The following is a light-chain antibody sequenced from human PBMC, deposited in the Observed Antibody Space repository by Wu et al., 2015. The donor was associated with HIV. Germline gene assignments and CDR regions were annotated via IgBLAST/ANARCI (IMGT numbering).Light chain of an antibody. CDR3: QQYNNWVT. CDR1: QSVSSN. CDR2: GAS. V-gene: IGKV3-15*01. J-gene: IGKJ1*01. Sequence: EIVMTQSPATLSVSPGERATLSCRASQSVSSNLAWYQQKPGQAPRLLIYGASTRATGIPARFSGSGPGTEFTLIISSMQSEDFAVYYCQQYNNWVTFGQGTKVEI.